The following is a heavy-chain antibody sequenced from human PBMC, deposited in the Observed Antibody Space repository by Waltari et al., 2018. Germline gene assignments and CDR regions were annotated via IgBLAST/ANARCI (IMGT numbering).Heavy chain of an antibody. J-gene: IGHJ4*02. CDR2: IIPSFGTA. D-gene: IGHD5-12*01. CDR3: ARGSQRQMATITHEYFDY. CDR1: GGTFSSYA. V-gene: IGHV1-69*13. Sequence: QVQLVQSGAEVKKPGSSVKVSCKASGGTFSSYAISWVRQAPGQGLEWMGGIIPSFGTANYAQKFQGRVTITADESTSTAYMELSSLRSEDTAVYYCARGSQRQMATITHEYFDYWGQGTLVTVSS.